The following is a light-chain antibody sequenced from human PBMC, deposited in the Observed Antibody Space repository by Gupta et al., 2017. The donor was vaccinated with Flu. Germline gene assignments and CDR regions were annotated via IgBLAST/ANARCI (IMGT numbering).Light chain of an antibody. CDR3: QSYDSSLSGSMV. CDR2: GNK. J-gene: IGLJ3*02. CDR1: SPNIGAVYD. V-gene: IGLV1-40*01. Sequence: QSVLTQPPSVSGAPGQRVTISCTGSSPNIGAVYDVHWYQQVPGTAPKLLIYGNKNRPSGVPDRFSGSKSGASASMVITGLQAEDEANYYCQSYDSSLSGSMVFGGGTKLTVL.